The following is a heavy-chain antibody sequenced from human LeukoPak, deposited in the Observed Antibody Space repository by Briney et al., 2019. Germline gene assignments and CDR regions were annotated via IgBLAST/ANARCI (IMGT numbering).Heavy chain of an antibody. V-gene: IGHV3-30*02. J-gene: IGHJ4*02. CDR3: ARVRYYDSSGYYSPGVLDY. Sequence: PGGSLRLSCAASGFTFSSYGMHWVRQAPVKGLEWVTFIRFDGSSKYYADSVKGRFTISRDNSKNTLYLQMNSLRAEDTAAYYCARVRYYDSSGYYSPGVLDYWGQGTLVTVSS. D-gene: IGHD3-22*01. CDR1: GFTFSSYG. CDR2: IRFDGSSK.